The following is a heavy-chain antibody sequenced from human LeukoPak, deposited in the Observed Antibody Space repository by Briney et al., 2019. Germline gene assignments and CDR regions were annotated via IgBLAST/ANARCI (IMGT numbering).Heavy chain of an antibody. CDR3: AKRNTMVRGGPCFDY. Sequence: GGSLRLSCAASGFTFSSYGMSWVRQAPGKGLEWVAAISGIGGSTYYADSVKGRFTISRDNSKDTLYLQMNDLRPDDTAIYYCAKRNTMVRGGPCFDYWGQGLLVTVSS. D-gene: IGHD3-10*01. J-gene: IGHJ4*02. CDR1: GFTFSSYG. V-gene: IGHV3-23*01. CDR2: ISGIGGST.